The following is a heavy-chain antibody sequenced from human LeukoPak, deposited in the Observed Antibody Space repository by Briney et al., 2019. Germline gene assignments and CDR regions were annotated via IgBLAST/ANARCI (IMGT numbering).Heavy chain of an antibody. CDR1: GFTFSNYA. D-gene: IGHD3-9*01. Sequence: GGSLRLSCSASGFTFSNYALHWVRQAPRKGLEFVSAISSDGGSTYYADSVKGRFTISRDNSKNTLYLQMSSLRAEDTAVYYCVRKYYDILTGYYYFDYWGQGTLVTVSS. CDR3: VRKYYDILTGYYYFDY. J-gene: IGHJ4*02. V-gene: IGHV3-64D*06. CDR2: ISSDGGST.